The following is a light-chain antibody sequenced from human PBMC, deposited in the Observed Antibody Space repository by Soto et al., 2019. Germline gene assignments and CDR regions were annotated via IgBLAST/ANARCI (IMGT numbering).Light chain of an antibody. Sequence: QSVLTQPRSVSGSHGQSVTISCTGTSSDVGHYNSVSWYQQHPGKAPKLMIYDVTKRPSGVPDRFSGSKSGNTASLTISGLQAEDEADYYCCSYAGTYTYVFGTGTKV. CDR2: DVT. J-gene: IGLJ1*01. CDR3: CSYAGTYTYV. CDR1: SSDVGHYNS. V-gene: IGLV2-11*01.